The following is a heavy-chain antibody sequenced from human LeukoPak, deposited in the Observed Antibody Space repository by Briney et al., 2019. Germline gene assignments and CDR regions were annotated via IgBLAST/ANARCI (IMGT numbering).Heavy chain of an antibody. CDR1: GGSFSGYY. CDR3: ARGSDSRNTFFYFDS. J-gene: IGHJ4*02. D-gene: IGHD1-26*01. Sequence: PSETLSLTCAVYGGSFSGYYWSWIRQPPGKGLDWIGSIYYSGSTYYNPSLESRVTISVDTSKNQFSLKLSSVTAADTAVYYCARGSDSRNTFFYFDSWGQGTHVTVSS. V-gene: IGHV4-34*01. CDR2: IYYSGST.